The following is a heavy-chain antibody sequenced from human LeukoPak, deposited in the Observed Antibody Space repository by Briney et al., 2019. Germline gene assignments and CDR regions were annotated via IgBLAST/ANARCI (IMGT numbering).Heavy chain of an antibody. CDR1: GGSISSYY. Sequence: SETLSLTCTVSGGSISSYYWSWIRQPPGKGLEWIGYIYYSGSTNYNPSLKSRVTISVDTSKNQFSLKLSSVTAADTAVYYCARDSGGSSWYPDYYYYYMDVWGKGTTVTVSS. CDR3: ARDSGGSSWYPDYYYYYMDV. J-gene: IGHJ6*03. CDR2: IYYSGST. V-gene: IGHV4-59*01. D-gene: IGHD6-13*01.